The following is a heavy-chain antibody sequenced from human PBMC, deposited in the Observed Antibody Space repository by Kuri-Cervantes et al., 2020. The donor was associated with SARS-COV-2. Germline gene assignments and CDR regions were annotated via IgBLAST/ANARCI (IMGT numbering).Heavy chain of an antibody. CDR2: ISRTSTYK. CDR1: GFTFGSYV. J-gene: IGHJ6*02. V-gene: IGHV3-21*06. CDR3: ARGGSGDSRPSHYDIPDFYYTLDV. Sequence: GESLKISCAASGFTFGSYVMNWVRQTPGKGLEWVSSISRTSTYKHYADSVKGRFSMSRDNAKNSLYLQLESLRVEDTAIYYCARGGSGDSRPSHYDIPDFYYTLDVWGQGTTVTVSS. D-gene: IGHD3-9*01.